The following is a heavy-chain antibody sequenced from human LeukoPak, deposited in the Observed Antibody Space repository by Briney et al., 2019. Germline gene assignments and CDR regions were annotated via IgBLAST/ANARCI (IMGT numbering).Heavy chain of an antibody. Sequence: PSETLSLTCTVSGGSISSDDYYWSWIRQPAGTGLKWIGRIYSSGSTKYNPSLKSRVTMSVDTSKNQFSLRLTSVTAADTAVYYCARVQRRYHSSGYYYDHYYYYYMDVWGKGTTVTVSS. V-gene: IGHV4-61*02. D-gene: IGHD3-22*01. J-gene: IGHJ6*03. CDR3: ARVQRRYHSSGYYYDHYYYYYMDV. CDR2: IYSSGST. CDR1: GGSISSDDYY.